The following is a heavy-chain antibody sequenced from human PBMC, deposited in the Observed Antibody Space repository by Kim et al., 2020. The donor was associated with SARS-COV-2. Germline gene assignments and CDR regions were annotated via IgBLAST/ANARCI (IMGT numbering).Heavy chain of an antibody. CDR1: GFTFDSFG. Sequence: GGSLRLSCAVSGFTFDSFGVHWVRQAPGKGLEWVSCLSLDSDKIGYADSVKGRFTISRDNAKNSLYLQMDSLRVEDTAFYYCTSNFVPAGADYWGQGTLVTVSS. CDR2: LSLDSDKI. CDR3: TSNFVPAGADY. J-gene: IGHJ4*02. D-gene: IGHD6-6*01. V-gene: IGHV3-9*01.